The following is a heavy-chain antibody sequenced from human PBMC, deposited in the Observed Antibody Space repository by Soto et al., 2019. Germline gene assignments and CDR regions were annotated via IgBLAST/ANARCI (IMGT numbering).Heavy chain of an antibody. Sequence: QVQLVESEGGVVQPGRSLRLSCAASGFTISSYAMHWVRQAPGKGLEWVAVISYDGSNKYYADSVKGRFTISRDNSKNTLYLQMNSLRAEDTAVYYCARDRAKTFLGVASYYYGMDVWGPGTTVTVSS. CDR1: GFTISSYA. CDR3: ARDRAKTFLGVASYYYGMDV. V-gene: IGHV3-30-3*01. D-gene: IGHD3-3*01. J-gene: IGHJ6*02. CDR2: ISYDGSNK.